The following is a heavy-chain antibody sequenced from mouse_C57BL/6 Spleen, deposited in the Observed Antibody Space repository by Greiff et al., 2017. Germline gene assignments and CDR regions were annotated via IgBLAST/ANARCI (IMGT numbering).Heavy chain of an antibody. D-gene: IGHD3-3*01. CDR3: VRQGGWDYFDY. J-gene: IGHJ2*01. V-gene: IGHV10-1*01. Sequence: EVKLVESGGGLVQPKGSLTLSCAASGFSFNTYAMNWVRQAPGKGLEWVARIRSKSNNYATYYADSVKDRFTISRDDSESMLYLQMNNLKTEDTAMYYCVRQGGWDYFDYWGQGTTLTVSS. CDR2: IRSKSNNYAT. CDR1: GFSFNTYA.